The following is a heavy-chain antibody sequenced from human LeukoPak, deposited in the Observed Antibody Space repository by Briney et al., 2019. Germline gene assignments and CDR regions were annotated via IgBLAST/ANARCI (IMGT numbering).Heavy chain of an antibody. V-gene: IGHV3-48*01. CDR1: GFTFSSYS. Sequence: GGSLRLSCAASGFTFSSYSMNWVRQAPGKGLEWVSYISSSSTIYYADSVKGRFTISRDNAKNSLYLQMNSLRAEDTAVYYCARAPRGRYSSGWYGNWGQGTLVTVSS. CDR2: ISSSSTI. J-gene: IGHJ4*02. CDR3: ARAPRGRYSSGWYGN. D-gene: IGHD6-19*01.